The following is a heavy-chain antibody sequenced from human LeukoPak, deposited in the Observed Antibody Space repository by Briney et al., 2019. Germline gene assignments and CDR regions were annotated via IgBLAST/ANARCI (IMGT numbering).Heavy chain of an antibody. CDR1: GFTFSSYA. V-gene: IGHV3-23*01. CDR2: IVVIGGNT. D-gene: IGHD2-2*01. Sequence: GGSLRLSCAASGFTFSSYAMHWVRQSPGKGLEWVSAIVVIGGNTYYADSVRGRFTISRDNSRDTLYLQMNNLRADDTAVYYCARGHRYCSTTTCYLGDSWGQGTLVTVSS. J-gene: IGHJ4*02. CDR3: ARGHRYCSTTTCYLGDS.